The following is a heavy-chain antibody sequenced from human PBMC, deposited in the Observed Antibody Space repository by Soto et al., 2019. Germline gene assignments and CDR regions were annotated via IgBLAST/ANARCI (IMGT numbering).Heavy chain of an antibody. D-gene: IGHD3-3*01. CDR1: GFTFSDYY. J-gene: IGHJ4*02. CDR3: ARGSRFLEWLLPFDY. CDR2: ISSSGSTI. Sequence: GGSLRLSCAASGFTFSDYYMSWIRQAPGKGLEWVSYISSSGSTIYYADSVKGRFTISRDNAKNSLYLQMNSLRAEDTAVYYSARGSRFLEWLLPFDYWGQGTLVTVSS. V-gene: IGHV3-11*01.